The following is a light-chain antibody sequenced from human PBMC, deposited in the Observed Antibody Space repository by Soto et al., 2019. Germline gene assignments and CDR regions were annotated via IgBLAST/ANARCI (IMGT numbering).Light chain of an antibody. J-gene: IGKJ5*01. CDR3: QQLDSFPLT. V-gene: IGKV1-12*01. Sequence: DIQMTQSPSFVSASAGDRVTITCRASQWISSWLAWYQQTPGRAPKLLIYAASRLQGGVPLRFSGRGSGTEFTLSISSLPPEDLATYYCQQLDSFPLTYGKGTRLE. CDR1: QWISSW. CDR2: AAS.